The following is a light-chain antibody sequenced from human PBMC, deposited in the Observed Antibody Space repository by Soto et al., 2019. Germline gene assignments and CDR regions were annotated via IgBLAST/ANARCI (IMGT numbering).Light chain of an antibody. J-gene: IGKJ4*01. Sequence: DTQMTQSPSSVSASVGARVTSIARESKGLSSYLDWYQQKTGKAPKLLIYAASNMQSGATSRFSGSGSGTDFTITISSLQPEDFATYFCLSGHSRPFGGGTKVDIK. CDR1: KGLSSY. V-gene: IGKV1-12*02. CDR3: LSGHSRP. CDR2: AAS.